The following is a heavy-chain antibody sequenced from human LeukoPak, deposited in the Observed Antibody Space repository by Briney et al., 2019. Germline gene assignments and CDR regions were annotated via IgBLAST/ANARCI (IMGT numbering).Heavy chain of an antibody. CDR1: GYTFTSYY. J-gene: IGHJ4*02. V-gene: IGHV1-46*01. D-gene: IGHD6-13*01. CDR3: ARDYSSNSPFDY. CDR2: INPSSGST. Sequence: ASVKVSCKASGYTFTSYYMHWVRQAPGQGLEWMGIINPSSGSTTYAQKFQGRVTMTRDTSTSTVYMELSSLRSEDTAVHYCARDYSSNSPFDYWGQGTLVTVSS.